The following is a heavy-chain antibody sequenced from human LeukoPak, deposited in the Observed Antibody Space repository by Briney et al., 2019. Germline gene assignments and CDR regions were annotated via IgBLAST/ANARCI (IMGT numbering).Heavy chain of an antibody. CDR1: GGSISSYY. D-gene: IGHD3-3*01. J-gene: IGHJ4*02. CDR3: ARTGVVTDFDY. V-gene: IGHV4-59*08. Sequence: SETLSLTCTVSGGSISSYYWRWIRQPPGKGLEWIGYIYYSGSTNYNPSLKSRVSISVDTSKNQYSLKLSSVTAADTAVYYCARTGVVTDFDYWGQGTLVTVSS. CDR2: IYYSGST.